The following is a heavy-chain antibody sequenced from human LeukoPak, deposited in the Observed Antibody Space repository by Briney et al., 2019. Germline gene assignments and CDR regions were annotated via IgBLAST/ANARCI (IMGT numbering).Heavy chain of an antibody. CDR2: ISGYNGNT. CDR1: GYSFTSYG. CDR3: ARAQDSSGYYYGAYYFDY. V-gene: IGHV1-18*01. J-gene: IGHJ4*02. D-gene: IGHD3-22*01. Sequence: ASVKVSCKASGYSFTSYGINWVRQAPGQGLEWMGWISGYNGNTNYAQKLQGRVTMTTDPSTTTAYMELRSLRSDDTAVYYCARAQDSSGYYYGAYYFDYWGQGTLVTVSS.